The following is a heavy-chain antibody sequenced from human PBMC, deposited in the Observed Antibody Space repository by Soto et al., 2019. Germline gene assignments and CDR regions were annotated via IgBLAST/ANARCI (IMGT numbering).Heavy chain of an antibody. CDR3: AREEVRAARHNYYYYGMDV. V-gene: IGHV1-2*04. Sequence: GASVKVSCKASGYTFTCYYMHWVRQAPGQGLEWMGWINPNSGGTNYAQKFQGWVTMTRDTSISTAYMELSRLRSDDTAVYYCAREEVRAARHNYYYYGMDVWGQGTTVTVSS. CDR2: INPNSGGT. D-gene: IGHD6-6*01. J-gene: IGHJ6*02. CDR1: GYTFTCYY.